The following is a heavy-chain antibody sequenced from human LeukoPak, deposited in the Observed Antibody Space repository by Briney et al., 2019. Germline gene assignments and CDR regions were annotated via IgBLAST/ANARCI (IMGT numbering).Heavy chain of an antibody. J-gene: IGHJ2*01. V-gene: IGHV4-34*01. CDR2: INHSGST. CDR1: GXSFSGYY. D-gene: IGHD6-19*01. CDR3: ARVLEGSSGQHWYFDL. Sequence: ASKTLSLTCAVYGXSFSGYYWSWIRQPPGKGQEWIGEINHSGSTNYNPSLKSRVTISVDTSKNQFSLRLSSVTAADTAVYYCARVLEGSSGQHWYFDLWGRGTLVTVSS.